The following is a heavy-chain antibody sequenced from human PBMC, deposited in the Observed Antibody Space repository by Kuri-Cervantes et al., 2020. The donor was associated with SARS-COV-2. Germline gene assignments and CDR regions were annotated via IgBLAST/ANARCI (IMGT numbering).Heavy chain of an antibody. Sequence: GESLKISCAASGFTFSSYSMNWVRQAPGKGLEWVSSISSSSSYIYYADSVKGRFTISRDNAKNSLYLQMNSLRSEDTAVYYCASRSTYCSSTSCYRGYYYYGMDVWGQGTTVTVSS. J-gene: IGHJ6*02. V-gene: IGHV3-21*04. D-gene: IGHD2-2*02. CDR3: ASRSTYCSSTSCYRGYYYYGMDV. CDR1: GFTFSSYS. CDR2: ISSSSSYI.